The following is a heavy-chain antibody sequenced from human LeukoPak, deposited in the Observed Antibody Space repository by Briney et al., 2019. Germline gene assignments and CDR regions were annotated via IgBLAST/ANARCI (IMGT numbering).Heavy chain of an antibody. CDR2: IYLGGSA. V-gene: IGHV3-66*01. Sequence: GGSLRLSCAASGFSVSSHYMSWVRQAPGKGLEWVSVIYLGGSAYYADSVEDRFTISRDKSKNIVYLQMNNLRVEDTAVYFCARDPGESGTYDYWGQGALVTASP. CDR3: ARDPGESGTYDY. D-gene: IGHD3-10*01. J-gene: IGHJ4*02. CDR1: GFSVSSHY.